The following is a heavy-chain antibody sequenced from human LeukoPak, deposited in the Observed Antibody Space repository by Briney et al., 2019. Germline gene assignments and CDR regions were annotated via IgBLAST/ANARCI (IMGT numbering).Heavy chain of an antibody. D-gene: IGHD3-9*01. CDR1: GFTSSTYG. Sequence: PGGSLRLSCAASGFTSSTYGMTWLRQAPGKGLEWVSSITGSGERTYYADSVKGRFTISRDNSNNMVYLQMNSLRAEDTAVYYCAKEPPARSFDWYTHVYFDYWGQGTLVTVSS. J-gene: IGHJ4*02. CDR2: ITGSGERT. CDR3: AKEPPARSFDWYTHVYFDY. V-gene: IGHV3-23*01.